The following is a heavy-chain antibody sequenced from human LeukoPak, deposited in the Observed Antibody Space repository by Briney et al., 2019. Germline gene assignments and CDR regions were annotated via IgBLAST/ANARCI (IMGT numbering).Heavy chain of an antibody. Sequence: GGSLRLSCAASGFKFTDYWMHWVRQAPGKELVWVARIRGDGRATTYADSVEGRFTISRDNAMSTLFLQMKSLRDEDTAVYYCAKDDYSDSTFDYWGRGTLVTVSS. CDR3: AKDDYSDSTFDY. V-gene: IGHV3-74*01. J-gene: IGHJ4*02. D-gene: IGHD4-11*01. CDR1: GFKFTDYW. CDR2: IRGDGRAT.